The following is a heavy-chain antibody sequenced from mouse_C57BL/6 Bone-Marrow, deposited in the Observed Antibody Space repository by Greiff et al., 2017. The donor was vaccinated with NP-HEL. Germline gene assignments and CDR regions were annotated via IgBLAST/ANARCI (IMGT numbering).Heavy chain of an antibody. J-gene: IGHJ3*01. V-gene: IGHV5-6*01. Sequence: DVQLVESGGDLVKPGGSLKLSCAASGFTFSSYGMSWVRQTPDKRLEWVATISSGGSNTYYPDSVKGRFTISRDNAKNTLYLQMSSLKSEDTAMYYCASRIYYYGSKGFAYWGQGTLVTVSA. CDR1: GFTFSSYG. CDR3: ASRIYYYGSKGFAY. CDR2: ISSGGSNT. D-gene: IGHD1-1*01.